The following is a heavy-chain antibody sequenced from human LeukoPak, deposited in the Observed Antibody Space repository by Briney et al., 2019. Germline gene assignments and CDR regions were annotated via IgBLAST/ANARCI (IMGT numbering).Heavy chain of an antibody. CDR3: ATARNFRFEY. Sequence: GRSLRLSCATSGLTFRTTWMHWVRQAPGKGLMWVSRMNGEGTTIDYADSVKGRFTVSRDYAKNTLFQQMNNLRTEDTALYFCATARNFRFEYWGQGSLVIVSA. CDR2: MNGEGTTI. V-gene: IGHV3-74*01. CDR1: GLTFRTTW. J-gene: IGHJ4*02. D-gene: IGHD1-7*01.